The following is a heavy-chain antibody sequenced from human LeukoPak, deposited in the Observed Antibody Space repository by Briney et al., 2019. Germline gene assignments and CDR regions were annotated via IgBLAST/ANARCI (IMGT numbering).Heavy chain of an antibody. CDR1: GFTFSSYS. CDR3: AKNGDRGAYCSGGSCYPYYYYYMDV. D-gene: IGHD2-15*01. Sequence: GGSLRLSCAASGFTFSSYSMSWVRQAPGKGLEWVSAISGTGGTTYYADSVKGRFTISRDNSKNTLYLQMNSLRAEDTAVYYCAKNGDRGAYCSGGSCYPYYYYYMDVWGKGTTVTISS. CDR2: ISGTGGTT. V-gene: IGHV3-23*01. J-gene: IGHJ6*03.